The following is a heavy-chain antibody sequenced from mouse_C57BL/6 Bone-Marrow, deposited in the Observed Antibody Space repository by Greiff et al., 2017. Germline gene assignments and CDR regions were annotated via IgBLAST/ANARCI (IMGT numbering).Heavy chain of an antibody. CDR3: ARWITTVVEHYFDY. D-gene: IGHD1-1*01. J-gene: IGHJ2*01. CDR1: GYTFTSYW. CDR2: IDPSDSYT. V-gene: IGHV1-69*01. Sequence: QVQLQQPGAELVMPGASVKLSCKASGYTFTSYWMHWVKQRPGQGLEWIGEIDPSDSYTNYNQKFKGKSTLTVDKSSSTAYVQLSSLTSEDSAVYYCARWITTVVEHYFDYWGQGTTLTVSS.